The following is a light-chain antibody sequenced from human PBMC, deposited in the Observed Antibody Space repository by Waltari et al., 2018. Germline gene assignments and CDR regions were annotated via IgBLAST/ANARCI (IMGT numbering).Light chain of an antibody. Sequence: DIQMTQPPSSLSASVGDRVTITCRASQGINDFLAWYQKQPGKVPRLLIFAASTLHSGVPSRFSGSGSGTDFSLTISSLQPEDVATYYCQNYNSAPLTFGGGTKVEIK. CDR1: QGINDF. J-gene: IGKJ4*01. CDR3: QNYNSAPLT. V-gene: IGKV1-27*01. CDR2: AAS.